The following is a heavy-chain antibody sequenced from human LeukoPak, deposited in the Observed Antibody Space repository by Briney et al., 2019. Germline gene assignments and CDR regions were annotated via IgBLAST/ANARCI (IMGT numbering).Heavy chain of an antibody. D-gene: IGHD3-16*01. Sequence: PSETLSLTCAVYGGSFSGYYWSWIRQPPGKGLEWIGEINHSGSTNYNPSLKSRVTISVDTSKNQFSLKLSSVTAADTAVYYCASSTSRGGRGMDVWGQGTTVTVSS. V-gene: IGHV4-34*01. J-gene: IGHJ6*02. CDR1: GGSFSGYY. CDR2: INHSGST. CDR3: ASSTSRGGRGMDV.